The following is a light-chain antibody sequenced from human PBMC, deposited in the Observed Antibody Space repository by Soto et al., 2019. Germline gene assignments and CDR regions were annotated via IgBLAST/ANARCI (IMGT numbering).Light chain of an antibody. CDR3: QQYGTAPPRYT. CDR2: GAS. J-gene: IGKJ2*01. V-gene: IGKV3-20*01. Sequence: DIVLTQSPGTLSFSPGDRATLSCSASLTFSSNYVTWYQQKPGQAPSILIYGASSRATGIPDRFSGSGAGTVFTLTGSRLEPEDFAVYYCQQYGTAPPRYTFGQGTKREIK. CDR1: LTFSSNY.